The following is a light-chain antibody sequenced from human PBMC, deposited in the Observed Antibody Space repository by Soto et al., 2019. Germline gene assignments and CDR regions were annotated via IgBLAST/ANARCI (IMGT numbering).Light chain of an antibody. V-gene: IGKV1-5*01. J-gene: IGKJ1*01. CDR2: SAS. CDR1: QSISSW. CDR3: QQYDNYSGT. Sequence: DIQMTQSPSTLSASVGDRVTITCRASQSISSWLAWYQQKPGNVPKLLIYSASTLQSGVPSRFSGSGSGTEFTLTISSLQPDDFTTYYCQQYDNYSGTFGQGTKVDIK.